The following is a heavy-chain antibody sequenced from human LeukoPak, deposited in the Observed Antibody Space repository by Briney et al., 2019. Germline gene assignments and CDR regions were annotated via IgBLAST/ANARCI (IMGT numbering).Heavy chain of an antibody. J-gene: IGHJ5*02. D-gene: IGHD3-3*01. CDR2: ISTYNGNT. CDR3: ASALSDDFWSGYQHH. V-gene: IGHV1-18*01. CDR1: GYRFISYG. Sequence: ASVKVSCKASGYRFISYGFSWVRHAPGQGLEWMGWISTYNGNTNYAQKFQGRVTMTTDTSTSTAYIELRSLRSDDTAVYYFASALSDDFWSGYQHHWGQGTLVTVSS.